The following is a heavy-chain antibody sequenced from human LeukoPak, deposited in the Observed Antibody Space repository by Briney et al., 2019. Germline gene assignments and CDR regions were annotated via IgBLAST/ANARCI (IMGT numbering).Heavy chain of an antibody. V-gene: IGHV5-51*01. CDR2: IYPGDSDT. CDR1: GYSFTSYW. Sequence: GESLKISCKGSGYSFTSYWIGWVRQMPGKGLEWMGIIYPGDSDTRYSPSFQGQVTISADKSISTAYLQWSSLKASDSAMYYCARRATMVRGPTRNWFDPWGQGTLVTASS. J-gene: IGHJ5*02. D-gene: IGHD3-10*01. CDR3: ARRATMVRGPTRNWFDP.